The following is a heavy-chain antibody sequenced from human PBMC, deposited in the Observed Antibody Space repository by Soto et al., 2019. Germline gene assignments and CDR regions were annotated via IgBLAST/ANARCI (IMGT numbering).Heavy chain of an antibody. Sequence: EVLLVESGGGLVQPGRSLRLSCAASGFNFDDFAMHWVRQAPGKGLQWVSGIRWNGETAAYGDSVKGRFIISRDNARKTLYLQMNSLRPEDTAVYFCARVKTRIACRDYSMDVWGKGTTVTVS. J-gene: IGHJ6*03. V-gene: IGHV3-9*01. CDR3: ARVKTRIACRDYSMDV. CDR1: GFNFDDFA. D-gene: IGHD2-21*01. CDR2: IRWNGETA.